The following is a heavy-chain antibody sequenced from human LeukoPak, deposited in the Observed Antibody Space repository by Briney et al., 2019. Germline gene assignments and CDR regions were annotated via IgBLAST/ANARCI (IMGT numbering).Heavy chain of an antibody. CDR2: IKEDGTEQ. Sequence: GGSLRLSCAASGFIFSNYWMSWVRQAPGKGLEWVANIKEDGTEQYYVDSVKGRITISRDNAKNSLYLQMNSLRAEDTAVYLSARISSGWYGGWDYWGQGTLVTVSS. CDR3: ARISSGWYGGWDY. V-gene: IGHV3-7*03. D-gene: IGHD6-19*01. CDR1: GFIFSNYW. J-gene: IGHJ4*02.